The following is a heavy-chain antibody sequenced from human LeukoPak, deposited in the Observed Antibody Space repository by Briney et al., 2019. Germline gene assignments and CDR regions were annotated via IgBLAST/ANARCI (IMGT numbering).Heavy chain of an antibody. V-gene: IGHV1-69*04. CDR3: ARDSVVPAAGGMDV. J-gene: IGHJ6*02. D-gene: IGHD2-2*01. CDR2: IIPILGRA. Sequence: GASVKVSCKASGGTFSSYAISGVRQAPGQGLEGMGRIIPILGRANYAQKFQGRVTITADKSTSTAYMELSSLRSEDTAVYYCARDSVVPAAGGMDVWGQGTTVTVSS. CDR1: GGTFSSYA.